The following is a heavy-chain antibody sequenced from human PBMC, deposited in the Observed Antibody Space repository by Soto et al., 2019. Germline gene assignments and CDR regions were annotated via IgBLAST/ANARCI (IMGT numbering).Heavy chain of an antibody. J-gene: IGHJ4*02. CDR1: GGSISSGGYY. CDR3: ARAGWLGHFDY. D-gene: IGHD6-19*01. V-gene: IGHV4-31*03. CDR2: IYYSGST. Sequence: SSETLSLTCTVSGGSISSGGYYWSWIRQHPGKGLEWIGYIYYSGSTYYNPSLKSRVTISVDTSKNQFSLKLSSVTAADTAVYYCARAGWLGHFDYWGQGTLVTVSS.